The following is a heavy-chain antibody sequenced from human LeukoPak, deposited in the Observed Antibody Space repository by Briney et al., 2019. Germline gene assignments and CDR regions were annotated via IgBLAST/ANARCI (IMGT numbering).Heavy chain of an antibody. V-gene: IGHV4-34*01. J-gene: IGHJ4*02. CDR1: GGSFGDHY. Sequence: SETLSLTCAVYGGSFGDHYWFWIRQPPGKGLEWIGEINHSGTTHYNPSLRSRVAISLDTSRSRFSLQLSSVTAADTAVYYCGRNFDYWGQGTLVTVSS. CDR3: GRNFDY. CDR2: INHSGTT.